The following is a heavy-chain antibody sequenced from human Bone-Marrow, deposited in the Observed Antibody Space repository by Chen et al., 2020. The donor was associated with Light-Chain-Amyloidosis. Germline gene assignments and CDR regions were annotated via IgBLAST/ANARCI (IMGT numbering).Heavy chain of an antibody. J-gene: IGHJ4*02. CDR3: ARRRDGYNFDY. CDR1: GYTFPNYW. Sequence: EVQLDQSGPEGKKPGEPLKIPCKAPGYTFPNYWIGWVRQMPGKGLEWMGVIYPDDSDARYSPSFEGQVTISADKSITTAYLQWRSLKASDTAMYYCARRRDGYNFDYWGQGTLVTVSS. D-gene: IGHD5-12*01. V-gene: IGHV5-51*03. CDR2: IYPDDSDA.